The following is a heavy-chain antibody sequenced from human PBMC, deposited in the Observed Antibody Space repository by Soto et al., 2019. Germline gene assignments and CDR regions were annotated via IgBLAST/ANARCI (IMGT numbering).Heavy chain of an antibody. Sequence: QVQLVQSGAEVKKPGASVQVSCKASGYTVTSYGISWLRQAPGQGLEWMGWISAYSGNTNYAQKLQGRVTMTTDTYTSTAYMELRSLRADDTAVYYCARMTTVTTSDYLGQGTLVTVSS. J-gene: IGHJ4*02. V-gene: IGHV1-18*01. D-gene: IGHD4-17*01. CDR3: ARMTTVTTSDY. CDR2: ISAYSGNT. CDR1: GYTVTSYG.